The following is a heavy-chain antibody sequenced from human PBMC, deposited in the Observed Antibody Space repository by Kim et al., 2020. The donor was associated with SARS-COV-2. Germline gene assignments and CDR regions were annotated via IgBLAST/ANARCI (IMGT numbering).Heavy chain of an antibody. D-gene: IGHD1-26*01. Sequence: GGSLRLSCAASGFTFSSYAMHWVRQAPGKGLEWVAVISYDGSNKYYADSVKGRFTISRDNSKNTLYLQMNSLRAEDTSVYYCARDGGRAYSGSYYAWGQG. CDR3: ARDGGRAYSGSYYA. CDR1: GFTFSSYA. V-gene: IGHV3-30-3*01. J-gene: IGHJ5*02. CDR2: ISYDGSNK.